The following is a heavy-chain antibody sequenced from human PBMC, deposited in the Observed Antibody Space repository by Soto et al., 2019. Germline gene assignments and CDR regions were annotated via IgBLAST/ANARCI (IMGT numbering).Heavy chain of an antibody. V-gene: IGHV4-31*03. D-gene: IGHD4-17*01. J-gene: IGHJ3*02. CDR1: GGSISSGGYY. CDR3: ARDRTTVTTGDAFDI. CDR2: IYYSGST. Sequence: SETLSLTCTVSGGSISSGGYYWSWIRQHPGKGLEWIGYIYYSGSTYYNPSLKSRVTISVDTSKNQFSLKLSSVTAADTAVYYCARDRTTVTTGDAFDIWGQGTMVTVSS.